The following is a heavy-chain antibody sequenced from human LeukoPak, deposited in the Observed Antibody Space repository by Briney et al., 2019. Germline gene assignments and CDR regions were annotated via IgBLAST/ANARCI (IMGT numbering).Heavy chain of an antibody. J-gene: IGHJ4*02. CDR1: GGSIRSHY. D-gene: IGHD3-22*01. V-gene: IGHV4-59*11. Sequence: SETLSLTCTVSGGSIRSHYWSWIRQPPGKGLEWIGYIYYSGSTNYNPSLKSRVTKSVATSKNQFSLKLSSVTAADTAVYYCARDRGDYDSSGYYGYFDYWGQGALVTVSS. CDR2: IYYSGST. CDR3: ARDRGDYDSSGYYGYFDY.